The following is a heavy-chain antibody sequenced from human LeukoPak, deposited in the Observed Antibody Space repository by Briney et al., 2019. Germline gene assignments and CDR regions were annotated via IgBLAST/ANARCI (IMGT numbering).Heavy chain of an antibody. V-gene: IGHV3-9*03. CDR3: AKAQGGSGWYGPNWYFDL. CDR2: ISWNSGTI. Sequence: GRSLRLSCAASGFTFDGYAMHWVRQAPGKGLEWVSGISWNSGTIGYADSVKGRFTISRDNAKNSLTRRMNSLRAEDMALYYCAKAQGGSGWYGPNWYFDLWGRGTLVTVSS. J-gene: IGHJ2*01. D-gene: IGHD6-19*01. CDR1: GFTFDGYA.